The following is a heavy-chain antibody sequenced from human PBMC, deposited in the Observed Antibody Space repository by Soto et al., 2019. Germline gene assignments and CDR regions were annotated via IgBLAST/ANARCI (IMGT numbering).Heavy chain of an antibody. D-gene: IGHD6-13*01. CDR1: GGSISSYY. J-gene: IGHJ6*03. V-gene: IGHV4-59*01. CDR2: IYYSGST. CDR3: ARVGSRYSSSWYYYYYYMDV. Sequence: TSETLSLTCTVSGGSISSYYGSWIRQPPGKGLEWIGYIYYSGSTNYNPSLKSRVTISVDTSKNQFSLKLSSVTAADTAVYYCARVGSRYSSSWYYYYYYMDVWGKGTTVTVSS.